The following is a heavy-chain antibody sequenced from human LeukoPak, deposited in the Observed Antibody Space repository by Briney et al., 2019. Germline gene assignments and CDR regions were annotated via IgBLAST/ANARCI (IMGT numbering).Heavy chain of an antibody. D-gene: IGHD5/OR15-5a*01. V-gene: IGHV4-34*01. CDR1: GGSFSGYY. CDR3: ARGLFYGSVRGAHMDV. J-gene: IGHJ6*03. CDR2: INHSGST. Sequence: SETLSLTCAVYGGSFSGYYWSWIRQPPGKGLEWIGEINHSGSTNYNPSLKSRVTISVDTSKNQFSLKLSSVTAADTAVYYCARGLFYGSVRGAHMDVWGKGTTATVSS.